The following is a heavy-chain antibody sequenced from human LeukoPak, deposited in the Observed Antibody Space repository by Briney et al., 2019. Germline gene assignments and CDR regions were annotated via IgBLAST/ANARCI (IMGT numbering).Heavy chain of an antibody. D-gene: IGHD3-10*01. CDR2: VYYDGSA. J-gene: IGHJ4*02. CDR1: GDSIRSSIYY. CDR3: ASGYGSGSYSLDY. V-gene: IGHV4-39*07. Sequence: SETLSLICGVSGDSIRSSIYYWGWIRQPPGKGLEWIGSVYYDGSAYYNPSLKSRVTISVDTSKNQFSLKLSSVTAADTAVYYCASGYGSGSYSLDYWGQGTLVTVS.